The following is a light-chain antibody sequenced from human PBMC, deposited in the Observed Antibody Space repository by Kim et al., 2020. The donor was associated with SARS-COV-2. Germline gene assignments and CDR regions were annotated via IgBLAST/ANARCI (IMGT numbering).Light chain of an antibody. CDR3: YSRDNSVNHNFL. J-gene: IGLJ1*01. CDR1: SLRSYS. V-gene: IGLV3-19*01. CDR2: GKD. Sequence: SSELTQDPAVSVALGQTVRITCQGDSLRSYSASWFQQKPGQAPVLVNYGKDIRPSGIPDRFSGSSSGDTASLTITGARAEDEADYYCYSRDNSVNHNFLFGPGTKVTVL.